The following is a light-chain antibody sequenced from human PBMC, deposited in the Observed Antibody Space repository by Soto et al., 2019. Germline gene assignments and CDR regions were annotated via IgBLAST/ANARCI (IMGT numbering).Light chain of an antibody. V-gene: IGLV2-11*01. Sequence: QSALTQPRSVSGSPGQSVTISCTGTSSGVGAFNSVSWYQQHPGEAPKLMISDITERPSGVPDRFSGSKSGNTASLTISGLQAEDEADYYCCSYAGSYLWVFGGGTKVTVL. J-gene: IGLJ3*02. CDR3: CSYAGSYLWV. CDR1: SSGVGAFNS. CDR2: DIT.